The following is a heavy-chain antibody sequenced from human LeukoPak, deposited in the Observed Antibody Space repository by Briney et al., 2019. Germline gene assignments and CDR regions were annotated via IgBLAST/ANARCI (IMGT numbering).Heavy chain of an antibody. J-gene: IGHJ5*02. D-gene: IGHD2-2*01. CDR1: GYTFTGYY. CDR2: INPNSGGT. Sequence: ASVKVSCKASGYTFTGYYVYWVRQAPGQGLEWMGWINPNSGGTNYAQKFQGRVTMTRDTSISTAYMELRRLRPDDTAVYYCARDIIDIVVVPAADGPYNWFDPWGQGTLVTVSS. V-gene: IGHV1-2*02. CDR3: ARDIIDIVVVPAADGPYNWFDP.